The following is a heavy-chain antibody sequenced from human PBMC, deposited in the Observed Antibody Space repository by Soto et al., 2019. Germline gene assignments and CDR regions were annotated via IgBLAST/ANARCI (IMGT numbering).Heavy chain of an antibody. Sequence: SETLSLTCTVSGGSISSGDYYWSWIRQPPGKGLEWIGYSYDSGSTYYNPSLKSRVTISVDTSQNQFSLKLSSVTAADTAVYYCARIREYYCDSGVYYWAGMDVWGQGTPVTVSS. J-gene: IGHJ6*02. CDR2: SYDSGST. V-gene: IGHV4-30-4*01. D-gene: IGHD3-22*01. CDR3: ARIREYYCDSGVYYWAGMDV. CDR1: GGSISSGDYY.